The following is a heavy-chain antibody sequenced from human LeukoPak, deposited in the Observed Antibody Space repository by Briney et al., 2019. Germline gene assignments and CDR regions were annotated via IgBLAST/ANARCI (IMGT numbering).Heavy chain of an antibody. Sequence: GGSLRLSCAASGFTFSYYSMNWVRQAPGKGLERVSSISSSSSYIYYADSVKGRFTISRDNAKNSLYLQMNSLRAEDTAVYYCARGFYDFWSGYTGSEYFQHWGQGTLVTVSS. J-gene: IGHJ1*01. CDR2: ISSSSSYI. D-gene: IGHD3-3*01. CDR3: ARGFYDFWSGYTGSEYFQH. V-gene: IGHV3-21*01. CDR1: GFTFSYYS.